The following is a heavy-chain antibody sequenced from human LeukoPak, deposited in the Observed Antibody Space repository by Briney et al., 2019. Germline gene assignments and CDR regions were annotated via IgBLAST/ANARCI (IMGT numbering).Heavy chain of an antibody. J-gene: IGHJ4*02. D-gene: IGHD1-26*01. V-gene: IGHV3-30*01. CDR1: GFTFSSYA. CDR2: ISYDGSNK. CDR3: AREPRGVVGASFDY. Sequence: GRSLRLSCAASGFTFSSYAMHWVRQAPGKGQEGGAVISYDGSNKYYADSVKGRFTISRDNSKNTLYLQMNSLRAEDTAVYYCAREPRGVVGASFDYWGQGTLVTVSS.